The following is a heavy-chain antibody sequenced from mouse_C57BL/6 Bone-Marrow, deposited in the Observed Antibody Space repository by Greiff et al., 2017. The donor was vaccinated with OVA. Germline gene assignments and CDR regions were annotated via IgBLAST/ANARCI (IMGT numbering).Heavy chain of an antibody. Sequence: EVQLQQSGPELVKPGASVKISCKASGYTFTDYYMNWVKQSHGKSLEWIGDINPNNGGTSYNQKFKGKATLTVDKSSSTAYMELRSLTSEDSAVYYCARWDYYCSSYCAMDYWGQGTSVTVSS. CDR1: GYTFTDYY. V-gene: IGHV1-26*01. J-gene: IGHJ4*01. D-gene: IGHD1-1*01. CDR3: ARWDYYCSSYCAMDY. CDR2: INPNNGGT.